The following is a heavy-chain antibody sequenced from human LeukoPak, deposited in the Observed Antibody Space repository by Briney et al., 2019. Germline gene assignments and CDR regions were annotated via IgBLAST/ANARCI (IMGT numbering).Heavy chain of an antibody. J-gene: IGHJ4*02. Sequence: SGGSLRLSCAASGFTFSDHYMSWIRQAPGKGLEWLSYISAGSSFTKYADSVKGRFTISRDNSKNSLYLQMNSLTAEDTAVYYCARGHISATGRFDYWGQGTLATVSS. V-gene: IGHV3-11*06. CDR3: ARGHISATGRFDY. CDR2: ISAGSSFT. D-gene: IGHD6-13*01. CDR1: GFTFSDHY.